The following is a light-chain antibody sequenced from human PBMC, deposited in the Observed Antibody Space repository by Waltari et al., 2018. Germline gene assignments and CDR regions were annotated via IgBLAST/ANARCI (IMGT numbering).Light chain of an antibody. V-gene: IGLV1-51*01. J-gene: IGLJ3*02. CDR1: RSNSEDYY. CDR3: GTWDRSLGVV. Sequence: QSVLPQPPPLSVAPGQKVTISCSGTRSNSEDYYVSWYQQLPGTAPKLLIYDNNKRPSGIPDRFSGSKSGTSATLGITGLQTGDEADYYCGTWDRSLGVVFGGGTKLTVL. CDR2: DNN.